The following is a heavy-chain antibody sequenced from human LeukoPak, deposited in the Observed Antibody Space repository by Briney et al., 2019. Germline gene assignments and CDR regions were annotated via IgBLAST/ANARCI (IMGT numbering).Heavy chain of an antibody. CDR3: ARVALTGLYYLDY. D-gene: IGHD7-27*01. Sequence: GGSLRLSCAASGFTFSSYVMSWVRQAPGKGLEWVSVIYSGGSTYYADSVKGRFTISRDNSKNTLYLQMNSLRAEDTAVYYCARVALTGLYYLDYWGQGTLVTVSS. CDR2: IYSGGST. J-gene: IGHJ4*02. V-gene: IGHV3-66*01. CDR1: GFTFSSYV.